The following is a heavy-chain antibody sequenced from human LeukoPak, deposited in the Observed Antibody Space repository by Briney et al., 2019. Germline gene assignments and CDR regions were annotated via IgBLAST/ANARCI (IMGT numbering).Heavy chain of an antibody. CDR1: GGTFSSDI. D-gene: IGHD2-8*01. V-gene: IGHV1-69*06. CDR2: IIPIFSTT. Sequence: SVKVSCKTSGGTFSSDIISWVRQAPGQGLEWMGEIIPIFSTTNYARKFQGRVTITADKSTSTAYMELSSLRSEDTAMYYCARRYCTNGVCYHDRGAFDIWGQGTMVTVSS. J-gene: IGHJ3*02. CDR3: ARRYCTNGVCYHDRGAFDI.